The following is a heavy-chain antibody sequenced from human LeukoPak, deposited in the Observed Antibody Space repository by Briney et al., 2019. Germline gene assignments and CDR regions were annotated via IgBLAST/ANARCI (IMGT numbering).Heavy chain of an antibody. V-gene: IGHV3-23*01. D-gene: IGHD6-6*01. CDR3: ARKYSTLYYYMDV. J-gene: IGHJ6*03. CDR1: GFTFSSYG. Sequence: GGSLRLSCAASGFTFSSYGMSWVRQAPGKGLEWVSAISGSGGSTYYADSVKGRFTISRDNSKNTLYLQMNSLRAEDTAVYYCARKYSTLYYYMDVWGKGTTVTISS. CDR2: ISGSGGST.